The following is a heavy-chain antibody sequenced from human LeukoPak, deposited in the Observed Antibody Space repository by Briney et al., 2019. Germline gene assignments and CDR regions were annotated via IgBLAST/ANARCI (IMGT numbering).Heavy chain of an antibody. CDR3: ARGVLVVAATGRIDY. J-gene: IGHJ4*02. CDR1: GGSISSSSYY. V-gene: IGHV4-39*07. Sequence: KTSETQSLTCTVSGGSISSSSYYWGWIRQPPGKGLEWIGSIYYSGSTYYNPSLKSRVTISVDTSKNQFSLKLSSVTAADTAVYYCARGVLVVAATGRIDYWGQGTLVTVSS. D-gene: IGHD2-15*01. CDR2: IYYSGST.